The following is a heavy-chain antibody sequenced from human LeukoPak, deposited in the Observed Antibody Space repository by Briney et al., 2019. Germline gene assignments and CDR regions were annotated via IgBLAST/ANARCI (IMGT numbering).Heavy chain of an antibody. J-gene: IGHJ6*02. CDR1: GFGLTSNG. CDR3: ARDIRVRYMPMVRAVEYYQYHAMDV. CDR2: ISHEGKKK. Sequence: PGGSLRLSCAASGFGLTSNGMHWVRQAPGKGLEWVACISHEGKKKYYGDSVKGRCTVSRDSSKSTLFLQMDSLRRDDTAVYYCARDIRVRYMPMVRAVEYYQYHAMDVWGQGTTVTVYS. V-gene: IGHV3-30*03. D-gene: IGHD3-10*01.